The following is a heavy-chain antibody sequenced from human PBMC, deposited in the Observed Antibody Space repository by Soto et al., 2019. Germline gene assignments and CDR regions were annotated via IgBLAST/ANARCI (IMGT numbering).Heavy chain of an antibody. Sequence: EAQLVESGGELVQPGGSLRLSCAASGFTFSSHGMSWVRQAPGKGLEWIAGLSRGGGSTYYADSVKGRFTNSRDNSKNTLNLIMNSLRVEDTALYYCAKDGQFRTDGFDIWGQGTMVTVSS. V-gene: IGHV3-23*04. J-gene: IGHJ3*02. D-gene: IGHD1-1*01. CDR2: LSRGGGST. CDR3: AKDGQFRTDGFDI. CDR1: GFTFSSHG.